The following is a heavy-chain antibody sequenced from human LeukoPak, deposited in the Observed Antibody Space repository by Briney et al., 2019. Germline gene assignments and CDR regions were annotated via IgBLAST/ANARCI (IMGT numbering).Heavy chain of an antibody. D-gene: IGHD2-21*02. V-gene: IGHV4-30-2*01. CDR3: ARVGEIAYCGGDCYRTD. J-gene: IGHJ4*02. CDR1: GVAISRGGYA. Sequence: PSETLSLTCAVSGVAISRGGYAWNWIRQPPGKGLEWIAYIYHSGTTYYNPSLKSRVTISVDNSKNQFSLKLSSVTAADTAVYYCARVGEIAYCGGDCYRTDWGQGTLVTVSS. CDR2: IYHSGTT.